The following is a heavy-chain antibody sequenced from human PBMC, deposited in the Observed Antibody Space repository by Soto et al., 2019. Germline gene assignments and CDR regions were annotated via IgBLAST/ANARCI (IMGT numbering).Heavy chain of an antibody. CDR2: TYYDGTT. CDR1: GGSITTGGFY. D-gene: IGHD3-10*01. J-gene: IGHJ3*02. Sequence: SETLSLTCAVSGGSITTGGFYWSWIRQHPGKGLEWIGYTYYDGTTYYNPSLKSRVTISVDTSKNQFFLKLSSVTAADTAVYYCARVWGGAFDIWGQGTMVTVSS. CDR3: ARVWGGAFDI. V-gene: IGHV4-31*11.